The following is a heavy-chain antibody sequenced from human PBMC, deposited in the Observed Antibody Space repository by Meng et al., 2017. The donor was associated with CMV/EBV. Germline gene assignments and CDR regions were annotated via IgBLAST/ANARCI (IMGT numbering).Heavy chain of an antibody. CDR1: GFTFSSYS. J-gene: IGHJ4*02. CDR3: ARESGYCFDY. D-gene: IGHD3-3*01. CDR2: ISSSSSYI. Sequence: GESLKISCAASGFTFSSYSMNWVRQAPGKGLEWVSSISSSSSYIYYADSVKGRFTISRGNAKNSLYLQMNSLRAEDTAVYYCARESGYCFDYWGQGTLVTVSS. V-gene: IGHV3-21*01.